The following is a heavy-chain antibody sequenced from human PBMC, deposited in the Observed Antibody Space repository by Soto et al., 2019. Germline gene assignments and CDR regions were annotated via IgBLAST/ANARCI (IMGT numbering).Heavy chain of an antibody. CDR1: GYTFTGYY. CDR3: ARDQELGYDFWSGYFYYYGMDV. D-gene: IGHD3-3*01. J-gene: IGHJ6*02. CDR2: INPNSGGT. V-gene: IGHV1-2*04. Sequence: ASVKVSCKASGYTFTGYYMHWVRQAPGQGLEWMGWINPNSGGTNYAQKFQGWVTMTRDTSISTAYMELSRLRSDDTAVYYCARDQELGYDFWSGYFYYYGMDVWGQGTTVTVSS.